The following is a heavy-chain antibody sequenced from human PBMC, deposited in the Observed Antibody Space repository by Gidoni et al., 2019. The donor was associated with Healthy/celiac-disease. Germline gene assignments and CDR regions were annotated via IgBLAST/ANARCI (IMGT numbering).Heavy chain of an antibody. CDR1: GGTCRSYA. D-gene: IGHD6-19*01. V-gene: IGHV1-69*01. Sequence: QVQLVQSGAEVKKPGSSGKVSCKASGGTCRSYAISWVRQAPGQGLEWMGGIIPIFGTANYAQKFQGRVTLTADESTITAYMELSSLRSEDTAVYYCARIAVAGTGDDDYWGQGTLVTVSS. CDR3: ARIAVAGTGDDDY. CDR2: IIPIFGTA. J-gene: IGHJ4*02.